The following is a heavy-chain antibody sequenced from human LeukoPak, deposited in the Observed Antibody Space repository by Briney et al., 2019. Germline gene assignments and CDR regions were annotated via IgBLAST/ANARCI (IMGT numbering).Heavy chain of an antibody. CDR1: GFTFSSYS. J-gene: IGHJ3*02. CDR2: ISSSSSYI. V-gene: IGHV3-21*01. CDR3: ARENDSSGYSDAFDI. Sequence: GGSLRLSCAASGFTFSSYSMNWVRQAPGKGLEWVSSISSSSSYIFYADSVKGRFTVPRDNAKNSLHLQMNSLRAEDTAVYYCARENDSSGYSDAFDIWGQGTMVTVSS. D-gene: IGHD3-22*01.